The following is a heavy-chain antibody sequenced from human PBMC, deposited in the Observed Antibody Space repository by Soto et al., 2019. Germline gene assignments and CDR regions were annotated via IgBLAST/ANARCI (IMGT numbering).Heavy chain of an antibody. D-gene: IGHD2-15*01. CDR2: IKEDGSEK. CDR3: VRFSILVCGRGRGAFFDS. J-gene: IGHJ4*02. CDR1: GFTFSNYW. Sequence: EVQLVESGGGLVQPGGSLRLSCAASGFTFSNYWMSWVRQVPGKGLAWVSNIKEDGSEKYYVDSVKGRFTISRDNAKNSVHLQMNSLRDEDTAVYYCVRFSILVCGRGRGAFFDSWGQGTPVTVSS. V-gene: IGHV3-7*03.